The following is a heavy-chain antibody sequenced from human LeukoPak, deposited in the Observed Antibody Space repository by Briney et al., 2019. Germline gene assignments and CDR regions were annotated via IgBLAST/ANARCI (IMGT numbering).Heavy chain of an antibody. Sequence: ASVKVSCKASGGTFSSYAISWVRQAPGQGLEWMGRTIPILGIANYAQKFQGRVTITADKSTSTAYMELSSLRSEDTAVYYCARRIPTFFFDYWGQGTLVTVSS. J-gene: IGHJ4*02. CDR3: ARRIPTFFFDY. CDR1: GGTFSSYA. D-gene: IGHD2-21*01. V-gene: IGHV1-69*04. CDR2: TIPILGIA.